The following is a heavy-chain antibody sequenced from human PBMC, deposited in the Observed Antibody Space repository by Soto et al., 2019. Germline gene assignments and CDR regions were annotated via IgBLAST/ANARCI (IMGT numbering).Heavy chain of an antibody. D-gene: IGHD3-22*01. Sequence: EVQLLESGGGLVQPGGSLRLSCAASGLTLSSCARRCVRQASEKGLEWVSTISGGGGNTNYADSVNGRFTISRDNTKSALDLHINSLGAEDTAVYYCGKGGYDSSSHFLDNFDPWGQGTLVTVSS. J-gene: IGHJ5*02. V-gene: IGHV3-23*01. CDR3: GKGGYDSSSHFLDNFDP. CDR1: GLTLSSCA. CDR2: ISGGGGNT.